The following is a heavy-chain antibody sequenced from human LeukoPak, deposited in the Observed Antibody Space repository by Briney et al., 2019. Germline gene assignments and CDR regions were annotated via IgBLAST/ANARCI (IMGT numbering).Heavy chain of an antibody. J-gene: IGHJ4*02. V-gene: IGHV1-2*02. CDR3: ARVGHYYDSSGYPTFDF. D-gene: IGHD3-22*01. Sequence: GASVKVSCKASGYTFTGYYMHWVRQAPGQGLEWMGWINANSGDTKYAQKFQGRVTMTRDTSISTAYMELSRLRSGDTAVYYCARVGHYYDSSGYPTFDFWGQGTLVTVSS. CDR2: INANSGDT. CDR1: GYTFTGYY.